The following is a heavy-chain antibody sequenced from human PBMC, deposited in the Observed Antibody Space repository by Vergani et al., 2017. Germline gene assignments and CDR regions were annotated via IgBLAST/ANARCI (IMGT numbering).Heavy chain of an antibody. J-gene: IGHJ6*02. V-gene: IGHV4-59*01. CDR3: ARDRKQWLATPSWFSGMDV. D-gene: IGHD6-19*01. CDR2: IYYSGST. CDR1: GGSISSYY. Sequence: QVQLQESGPGLVKPSETLSLTCTVSGGSISSYYWSWIRQPPGKGLEWIGYIYYSGSTNYNPSLKSRVTISVDTSKNQFSLKLSSVTAADTAVYYCARDRKQWLATPSWFSGMDVWGQGTTVIVSS.